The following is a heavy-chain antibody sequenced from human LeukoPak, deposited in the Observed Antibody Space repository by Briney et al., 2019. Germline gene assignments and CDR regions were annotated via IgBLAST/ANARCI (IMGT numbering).Heavy chain of an antibody. V-gene: IGHV1-69*01. Sequence: SVKVSCKASGGTFSSYAISWVRQAPGQGLEWMGGIIPIFGTANYAQKFQGRVTITADESTSTAYMELSSLRSEDTAVYYCARARFLEWSPPGNWFDPWGQGTLVTVSS. CDR2: IIPIFGTA. CDR3: ARARFLEWSPPGNWFDP. CDR1: GGTFSSYA. D-gene: IGHD3-3*01. J-gene: IGHJ5*02.